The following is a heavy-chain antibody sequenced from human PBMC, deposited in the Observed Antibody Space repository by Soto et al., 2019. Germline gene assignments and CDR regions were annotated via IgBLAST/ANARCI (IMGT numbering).Heavy chain of an antibody. J-gene: IGHJ6*02. CDR2: IYPGDSDT. Sequence: GESLKISCKGSGYSFTSYWIGWVRQMPGKGLEWMGIIYPGDSDTRYSPSFQGQVTISADKSISTAYLQWSSLKASDTAMYYCASHGVVGMYYDSSGYDYGMDVWGQGTTVTVS. V-gene: IGHV5-51*01. CDR3: ASHGVVGMYYDSSGYDYGMDV. D-gene: IGHD3-22*01. CDR1: GYSFTSYW.